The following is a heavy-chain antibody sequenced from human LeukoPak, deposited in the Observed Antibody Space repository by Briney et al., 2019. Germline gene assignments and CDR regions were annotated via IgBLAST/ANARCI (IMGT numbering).Heavy chain of an antibody. J-gene: IGHJ4*02. D-gene: IGHD5-18*01. CDR2: IIPFFGST. CDR1: GGTFNSSA. Sequence: ASVKVSCKASGGTFNSSAISWVRQAPGQGLDWLGGIIPFFGSTNYAQKFQGRVTITADDSTTTAYMELSSLRSEDTAIYYCASLGQYTYGYDYFHYWGQGTLVTVSS. CDR3: ASLGQYTYGYDYFHY. V-gene: IGHV1-69*13.